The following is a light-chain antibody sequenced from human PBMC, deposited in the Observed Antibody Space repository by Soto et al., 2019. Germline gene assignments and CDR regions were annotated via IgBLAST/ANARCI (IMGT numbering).Light chain of an antibody. CDR3: QQYVSSPLT. V-gene: IGKV3-20*01. CDR2: GAS. Sequence: EIVLTQSPGTLSLSPGDRVTLSCRASQSVSSYLAWHQQKPGQAPRLLIYGASNRATGVPDRFSGSGSGTDFSLTISRLEPEVFAVYYCQQYVSSPLTFGGGTKVEIK. J-gene: IGKJ4*02. CDR1: QSVSSY.